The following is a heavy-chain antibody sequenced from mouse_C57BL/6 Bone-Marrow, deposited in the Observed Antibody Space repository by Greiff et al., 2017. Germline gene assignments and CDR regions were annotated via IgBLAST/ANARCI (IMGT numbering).Heavy chain of an antibody. CDR2: IYPSDSET. CDR1: GYTFTSYW. Sequence: QVQLQQPGAELVRPGSSVKLSCKASGYTFTSYWMDWVKQRPGQGLEWIGNIYPSDSETHYNQKFKDKATLTVDKSSSTAYMQLSSLTSEDSAVYYCAREYYGNSYFDYWGQGTTLTVSS. J-gene: IGHJ2*01. V-gene: IGHV1-61*01. D-gene: IGHD2-1*01. CDR3: AREYYGNSYFDY.